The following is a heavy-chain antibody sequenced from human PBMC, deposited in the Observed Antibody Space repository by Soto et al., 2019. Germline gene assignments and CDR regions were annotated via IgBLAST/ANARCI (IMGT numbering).Heavy chain of an antibody. CDR3: ARAPYYGSGSYPPG. J-gene: IGHJ4*02. D-gene: IGHD3-10*01. CDR1: GFTFSSYA. CDR2: ISYDGSNK. Sequence: QVQLVESGGGVVQPGRSLRLSCAASGFTFSSYAMHWVRQAPGKGLEWVAVISYDGSNKYYADSVKGRFTISGDNSKNTLYLQINSLRAEDTAVYYCARAPYYGSGSYPPGWGQGTLVTVSS. V-gene: IGHV3-30-3*01.